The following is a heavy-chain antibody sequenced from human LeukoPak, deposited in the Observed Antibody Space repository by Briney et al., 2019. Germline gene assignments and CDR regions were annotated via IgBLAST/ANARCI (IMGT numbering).Heavy chain of an antibody. D-gene: IGHD6-6*01. V-gene: IGHV3-7*03. J-gene: IGHJ4*02. CDR2: IKQDANEK. Sequence: GGSLRLSCAASGFTVSSNYMSWIRQAPGKGLEWVANIKQDANEKNYVDSVKGRFTIPRDNAKNSLYLQMNSLRAEDTAVYYCARDISPQLVVDNWGQGTLVTVSS. CDR1: GFTVSSNY. CDR3: ARDISPQLVVDN.